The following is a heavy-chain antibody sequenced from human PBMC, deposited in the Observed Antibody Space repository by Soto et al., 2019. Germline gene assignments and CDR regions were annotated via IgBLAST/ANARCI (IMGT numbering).Heavy chain of an antibody. J-gene: IGHJ6*02. CDR2: MNPNSGNT. CDR3: ARGRLDYGMDV. Sequence: ASVKVSCKASGYTFTSYDINWVRQATGQGLEWMGWMNPNSGNTGYAQKFQGRVTMTRNTSISTAYMELSSLRSDDTAVYCCARGRLDYGMDVWGQGTTVTVSS. CDR1: GYTFTSYD. V-gene: IGHV1-8*01.